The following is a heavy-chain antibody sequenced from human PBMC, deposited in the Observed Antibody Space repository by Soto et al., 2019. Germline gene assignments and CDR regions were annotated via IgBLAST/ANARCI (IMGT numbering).Heavy chain of an antibody. CDR2: ISSSDINI. Sequence: EVQLVESGGGLIQPGWSLRLSCAASGFTFSSYSMNWVRQAPGKGLEWISYISSSDINIYYADSVKGRFTISRDIAKNSLYLQMNSRRAEDTAVYYCARDYGDYVPRNVYWGQGTLVTVSS. V-gene: IGHV3-48*01. D-gene: IGHD4-17*01. CDR1: GFTFSSYS. J-gene: IGHJ4*02. CDR3: ARDYGDYVPRNVY.